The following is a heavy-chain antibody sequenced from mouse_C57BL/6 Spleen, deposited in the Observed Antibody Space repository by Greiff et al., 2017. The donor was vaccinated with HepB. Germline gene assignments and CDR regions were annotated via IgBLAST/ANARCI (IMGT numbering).Heavy chain of an antibody. J-gene: IGHJ2*01. D-gene: IGHD2-2*01. CDR1: GFTFSDYY. Sequence: VESEGGLVQPGSSMKLSCPASGFTFSDYYMAWVRQVPEKGLEWVANINYDGSSTYYLDSLKSRFIISRDNAKNILYLQMSSLKSEDTATYYCAREGYHYFDYWGQGTTLTVSS. CDR2: INYDGSST. CDR3: AREGYHYFDY. V-gene: IGHV5-16*01.